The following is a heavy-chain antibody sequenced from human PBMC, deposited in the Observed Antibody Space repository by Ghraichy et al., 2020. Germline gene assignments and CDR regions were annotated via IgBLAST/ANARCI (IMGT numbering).Heavy chain of an antibody. CDR3: ARMGFWSGFLIKNYYYYGMDV. Sequence: GGSLRLSCAASGFTFSSYWMHWVRQAPGKGLVWVSRINSDGSSTSYADSVKGRFTISRDNAKNTLYLQMNSLRAEDTAVYYCARMGFWSGFLIKNYYYYGMDVWGQGTTVTVSS. D-gene: IGHD3-3*01. CDR1: GFTFSSYW. CDR2: INSDGSST. J-gene: IGHJ6*02. V-gene: IGHV3-74*01.